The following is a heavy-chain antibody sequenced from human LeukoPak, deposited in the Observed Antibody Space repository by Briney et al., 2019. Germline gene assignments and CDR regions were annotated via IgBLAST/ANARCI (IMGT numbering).Heavy chain of an antibody. CDR3: ARNVSGGVECDY. Sequence: SETLSLTCAVYGGSFSGHYWTWIRQPPGKGLEWIGEINHNGITNYNPSLKSRVSISVDASKNQFSLELRSVTAADTAVYYCARNVSGGVECDYWARGSLVTVSS. CDR1: GGSFSGHY. V-gene: IGHV4-34*01. J-gene: IGHJ4*02. D-gene: IGHD3-16*01. CDR2: INHNGIT.